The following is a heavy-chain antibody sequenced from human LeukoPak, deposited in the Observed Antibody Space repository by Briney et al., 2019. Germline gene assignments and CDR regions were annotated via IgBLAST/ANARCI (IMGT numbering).Heavy chain of an antibody. D-gene: IGHD5-18*01. CDR3: ASTANNWFDP. CDR2: IKPDASEK. J-gene: IGHJ5*02. CDR1: EFSFGSNW. V-gene: IGHV3-7*05. Sequence: GGSLRLSCAASEFSFGSNWMSWVRQAPGKGLEWVAVIKPDASEKYYVDSLKGRFTISRDNAKNSLFLQMNSLRVEDTAVYYCASTANNWFDPWSQGTLVTVSS.